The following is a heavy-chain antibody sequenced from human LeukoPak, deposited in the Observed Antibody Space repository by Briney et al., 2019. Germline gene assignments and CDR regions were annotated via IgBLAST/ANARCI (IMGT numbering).Heavy chain of an antibody. V-gene: IGHV4-59*01. CDR2: IYYSGST. J-gene: IGHJ3*02. Sequence: SETLSLTCTVSGGSISSYYWSWIRQPPGKGLEWIGYIYYSGSTNYNPSLKSRVTISVDTSKNQFSLKLSSVTAADTAVYYCARDQPDYSGSGSSNAFDIWGQGTMVTVSS. CDR1: GGSISSYY. D-gene: IGHD3-10*01. CDR3: ARDQPDYSGSGSSNAFDI.